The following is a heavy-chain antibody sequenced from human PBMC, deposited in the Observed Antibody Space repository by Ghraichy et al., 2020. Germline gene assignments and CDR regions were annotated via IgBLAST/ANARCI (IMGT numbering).Heavy chain of an antibody. D-gene: IGHD3-22*01. V-gene: IGHV1-8*01. Sequence: ASVKVSCKASGYTFTSYDINWVRQATGQGLEWMGWMNPNSGNTGYAQKFQGRVTMTRNTSISTAYMELSSLRSEDTAVYYCARGGSSGYYYRGSYYFDYWGQGTLVTVSS. J-gene: IGHJ4*02. CDR3: ARGGSSGYYYRGSYYFDY. CDR1: GYTFTSYD. CDR2: MNPNSGNT.